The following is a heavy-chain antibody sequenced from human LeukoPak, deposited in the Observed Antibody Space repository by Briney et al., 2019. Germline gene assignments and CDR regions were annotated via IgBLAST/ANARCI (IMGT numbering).Heavy chain of an antibody. CDR1: GYTFTGYY. D-gene: IGHD3-10*01. CDR2: INPNSGGT. Sequence: ASVKVSCKASGYTFTGYYMHWVRQAPGQGLEWMGWINPNSGGTNYAQKFQGRVTLTRDTSISTAYMELSRLTSDDTAVYYCARAPADSYGSGSPYYFDYWGQGTLVTVSS. V-gene: IGHV1-2*02. J-gene: IGHJ4*02. CDR3: ARAPADSYGSGSPYYFDY.